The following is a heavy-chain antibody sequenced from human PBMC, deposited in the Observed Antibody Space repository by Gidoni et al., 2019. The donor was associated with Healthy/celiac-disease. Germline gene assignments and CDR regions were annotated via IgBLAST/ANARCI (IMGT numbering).Heavy chain of an antibody. CDR2: INHSGST. CDR3: ARRAAAGTEGWFDP. V-gene: IGHV4-34*01. CDR1: GGSFSGYY. D-gene: IGHD6-13*01. Sequence: QVQLQQWGAGLLKPSEPLSLTCAVSGGSFSGYYWSWIRQPPGKGLEWIGEINHSGSTNYNPSLKSRVTISVDTSKNQFSLKLSSVTAADTAVYYCARRAAAGTEGWFDPWGQGTLVTVSS. J-gene: IGHJ5*02.